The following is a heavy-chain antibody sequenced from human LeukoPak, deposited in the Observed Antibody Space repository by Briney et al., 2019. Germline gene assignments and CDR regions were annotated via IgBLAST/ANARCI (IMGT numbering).Heavy chain of an antibody. CDR1: GFSFSSYA. CDR2: ISHDGGST. CDR3: AKVKFYFDN. Sequence: GGSLRLSCAASGFSFSSYAMSWVRQAPGKGLEWVSHISHDGGSTYYADSVKGRFTISRDNSRNTLYLQMSSLKDEDTAIYYCAKVKFYFDNWGQGTLVSVAS. V-gene: IGHV3-23*01. J-gene: IGHJ4*02.